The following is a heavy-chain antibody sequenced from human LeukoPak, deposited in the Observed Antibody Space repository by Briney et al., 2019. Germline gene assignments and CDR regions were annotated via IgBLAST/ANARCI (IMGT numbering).Heavy chain of an antibody. CDR3: AKDGYCSGGSCYQVDY. CDR2: ISGSGGST. D-gene: IGHD2-15*01. CDR1: GFTFSSYA. V-gene: IGHV3-23*01. Sequence: PGGSLRLSCAASGFTFSSYAMSWVRQAPGKGLEWVSAISGSGGSTYYADSVKGRFTTSRDNSKNTLYLQMNSLRAEDTAVYYCAKDGYCSGGSCYQVDYWGQGTLVTVSS. J-gene: IGHJ4*02.